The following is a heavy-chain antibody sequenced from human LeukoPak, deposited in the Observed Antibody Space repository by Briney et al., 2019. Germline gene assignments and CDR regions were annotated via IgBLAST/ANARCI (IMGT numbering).Heavy chain of an antibody. V-gene: IGHV4-30-2*01. CDR1: GGSISSGGYS. J-gene: IGHJ4*02. D-gene: IGHD1-1*01. Sequence: SETLSLTCVVSGGSISSGGYSWGWIRQPPGKGLEWIGYIYHSGSTYYNPSLKSRVTISVDRSKNQFSLKLSSVTAADTAVYYCARGRTPEFDYWGQGTLVTVSS. CDR3: ARGRTPEFDY. CDR2: IYHSGST.